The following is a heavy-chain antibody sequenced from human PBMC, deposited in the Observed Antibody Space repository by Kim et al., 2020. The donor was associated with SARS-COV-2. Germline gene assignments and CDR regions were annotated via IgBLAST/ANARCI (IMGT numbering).Heavy chain of an antibody. Sequence: GSLRLSCAASGFTFSSYAMSWVRQAPEKGLEWVSGMSASGVSTHYADSVKGRFTISRDNSKSTLYLQMNSLRAEDTALYYCVKDSWGIAVAGTGDHWGQGTLVTVSS. CDR1: GFTFSSYA. J-gene: IGHJ4*02. CDR3: VKDSWGIAVAGTGDH. V-gene: IGHV3-23*01. CDR2: MSASGVST. D-gene: IGHD6-19*01.